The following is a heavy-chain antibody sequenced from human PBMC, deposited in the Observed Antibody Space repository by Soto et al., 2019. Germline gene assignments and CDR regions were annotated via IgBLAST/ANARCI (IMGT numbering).Heavy chain of an antibody. V-gene: IGHV4-31*03. D-gene: IGHD6-13*01. CDR2: IYYSGST. CDR3: ARVGGVSGYSPSGWFDP. Sequence: PSETLSLTCTVSGGSISSGGYYWSWIRQHPGKGLEWIGYIYYSGSTCYNPSLKSRVTISVDTSKNQFSLKLSSVTAADTAVYYCARVGGVSGYSPSGWFDPWGQGTLVTVSS. CDR1: GGSISSGGYY. J-gene: IGHJ5*02.